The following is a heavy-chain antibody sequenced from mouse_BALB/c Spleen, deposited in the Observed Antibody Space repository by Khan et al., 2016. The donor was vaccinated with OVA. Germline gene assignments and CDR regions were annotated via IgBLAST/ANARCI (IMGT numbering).Heavy chain of an antibody. V-gene: IGHV9-3-1*01. CDR3: ARSDGNYKFTY. J-gene: IGHJ3*01. CDR1: GYTLTDYG. Sequence: QIQLVQSGPELRKPGETVMISCKASGYTLTDYGMNWVKQAPGKGLKWMGWIKTYTGESTYADDFKGRFAFSLETSASTAYLQVSNLKNEDTATYFCARSDGNYKFTYWGQGTLVTVSA. D-gene: IGHD2-1*01. CDR2: IKTYTGES.